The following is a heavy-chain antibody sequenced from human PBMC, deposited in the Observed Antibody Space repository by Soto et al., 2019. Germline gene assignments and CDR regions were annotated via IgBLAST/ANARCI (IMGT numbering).Heavy chain of an antibody. CDR1: GYIFTTYW. CDR3: ARQRQLRPHGMDV. Sequence: GESLKISCKGSGYIFTTYWIGWVRQMPGKGLEWMGIIYPGDSDTRYSPSFQGKVTISADKSISTAYLQWSSLTAADTAIYYCARQRQLRPHGMDVWGQGTTVTVSS. J-gene: IGHJ6*02. D-gene: IGHD2-2*01. CDR2: IYPGDSDT. V-gene: IGHV5-51*01.